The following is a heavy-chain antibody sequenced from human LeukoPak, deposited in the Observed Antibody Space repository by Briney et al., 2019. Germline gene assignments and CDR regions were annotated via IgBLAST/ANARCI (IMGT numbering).Heavy chain of an antibody. CDR2: INWDDQK. CDR1: GFSLTTSGVG. V-gene: IGHV2-5*02. D-gene: IGHD3-22*01. Sequence: ESGPTLVKPTQTLTLTCTFSGFSLTTSGVGVGWIRQPPGKALEWLALINWDDQKVYSPSLQSRLSITRDTSKNQVVLTMTNVDPADTATYYCAHRRDSSGYQYRYWFAPWGQGTLVTVSS. CDR3: AHRRDSSGYQYRYWFAP. J-gene: IGHJ5*02.